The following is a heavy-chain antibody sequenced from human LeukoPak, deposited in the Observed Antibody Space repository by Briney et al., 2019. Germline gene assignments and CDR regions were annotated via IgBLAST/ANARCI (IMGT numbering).Heavy chain of an antibody. CDR3: AREAGGGYYFDY. CDR1: GFTFSSYW. V-gene: IGHV3-7*01. J-gene: IGHJ4*02. D-gene: IGHD3-16*01. CDR2: IKQDGLEK. Sequence: GGSLRLSCAASGFTFSSYWMSWVRQAPGKGLEWVANIKQDGLEKYYMDSVKGRFTNSRDNAKNSLYLQMNSLRAEDTAVYYCAREAGGGYYFDYWGQGTLVTVSS.